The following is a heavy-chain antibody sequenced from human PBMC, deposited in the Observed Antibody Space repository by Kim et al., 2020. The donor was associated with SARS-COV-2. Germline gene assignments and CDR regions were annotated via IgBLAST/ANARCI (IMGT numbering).Heavy chain of an antibody. D-gene: IGHD2-21*01. J-gene: IGHJ3*02. CDR2: VYYSGNT. Sequence: SETLSLTCIVSGGSITGYYWSWIRQPPGKGLEWIGYVYYSGNTYHNPSLKSRVTISVDTSTNQFSLTVNSGTAADTAVYYCARHYSAKSYDMWGQGTMVTVSS. V-gene: IGHV4-59*08. CDR1: GGSITGYY. CDR3: ARHYSAKSYDM.